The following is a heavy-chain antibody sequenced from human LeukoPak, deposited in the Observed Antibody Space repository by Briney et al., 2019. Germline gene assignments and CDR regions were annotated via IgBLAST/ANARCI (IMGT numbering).Heavy chain of an antibody. CDR1: GYTFINYA. D-gene: IGHD3-3*01. V-gene: IGHV1-18*01. Sequence: ASMKVSCKASGYTFINYAISWVRQAPGQGLEWMGWISAHNGDTNYAQKFQGRVTMTTDTSTSTIYMELRSLRSDDTAVYYCARAGNRFWSGYYTGIWFDPWGQGTLVTVSS. CDR3: ARAGNRFWSGYYTGIWFDP. CDR2: ISAHNGDT. J-gene: IGHJ5*02.